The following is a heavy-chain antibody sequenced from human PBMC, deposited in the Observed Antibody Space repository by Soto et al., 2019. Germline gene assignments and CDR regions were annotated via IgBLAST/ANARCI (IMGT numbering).Heavy chain of an antibody. D-gene: IGHD3-3*01. CDR1: GYTFTSYD. V-gene: IGHV1-8*01. J-gene: IGHJ6*03. CDR3: ARGPRITIFGVVQSYYYYMDV. CDR2: MNPNSGNT. Sequence: GASVKVSCKASGYTFTSYDINWVRQATGQGLEWMGWMNPNSGNTGYAQKFQGRVTMTRNTSISTAYMELSSLRSEDTAVYYCARGPRITIFGVVQSYYYYMDVWGKGTTVTVSS.